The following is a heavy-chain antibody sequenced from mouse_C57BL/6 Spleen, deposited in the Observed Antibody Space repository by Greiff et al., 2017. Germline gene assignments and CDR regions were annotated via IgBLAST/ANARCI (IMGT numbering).Heavy chain of an antibody. CDR2: IDPENGDT. Sequence: VQLQQSGAELVRPGASVKLSCPASGFNIKDDYMHWVKQRPEQGLEWIGWIDPENGDTEYASKFQGKATITADTSSNTAYLQLSSLTSEDTAVYYCTLYYGNFFAMDYWGQGTSVTVSS. V-gene: IGHV14-4*01. CDR3: TLYYGNFFAMDY. J-gene: IGHJ4*01. D-gene: IGHD2-1*01. CDR1: GFNIKDDY.